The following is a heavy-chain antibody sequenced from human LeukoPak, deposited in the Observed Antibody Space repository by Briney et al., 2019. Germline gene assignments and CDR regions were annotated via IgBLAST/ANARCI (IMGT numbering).Heavy chain of an antibody. J-gene: IGHJ4*02. D-gene: IGHD6-19*01. Sequence: PSDTLSLTCTVSGGSISSSSYYWGWIRQPPGKGLEWIGSIYYSGSTYYNPSLKSRVTISVDTSKNQFSLKLSSVTAADTAVYYCARVWLGYYFDYWGQGTLVTVSS. CDR1: GGSISSSSYY. V-gene: IGHV4-39*07. CDR2: IYYSGST. CDR3: ARVWLGYYFDY.